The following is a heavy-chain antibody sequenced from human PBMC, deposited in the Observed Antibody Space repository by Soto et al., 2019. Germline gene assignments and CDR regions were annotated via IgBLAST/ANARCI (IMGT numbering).Heavy chain of an antibody. Sequence: GGSLRLSCAASGFTFSSYWMHWVRQAPGKGLVWVSRINSGGSSTSYADSVKGRFTISRDNAKNTLYLQMNSLRAEDTAVYYCARGGEYQLLFAYYYMDVWGKGTTVTVSS. CDR2: INSGGSST. D-gene: IGHD2-2*01. J-gene: IGHJ6*03. CDR3: ARGGEYQLLFAYYYMDV. CDR1: GFTFSSYW. V-gene: IGHV3-74*01.